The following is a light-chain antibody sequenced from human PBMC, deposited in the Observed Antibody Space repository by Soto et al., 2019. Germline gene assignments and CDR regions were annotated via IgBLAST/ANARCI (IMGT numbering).Light chain of an antibody. CDR2: HAD. CDR1: QSVHNY. Sequence: EIVLTQSPATLSLSPGERATLSCRASQSVHNYLAWYQQKPGQAPRLLIYHADKRATGGPARFRGGGCGTDFTLTISSLEPEEFAVYYCQQCTNWPRRTFGGGTKVDIK. CDR3: QQCTNWPRRT. V-gene: IGKV3-11*01. J-gene: IGKJ4*01.